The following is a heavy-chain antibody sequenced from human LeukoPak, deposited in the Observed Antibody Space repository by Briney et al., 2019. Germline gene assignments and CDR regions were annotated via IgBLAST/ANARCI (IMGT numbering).Heavy chain of an antibody. D-gene: IGHD4-17*01. Sequence: PGGPWRFSGAASGFTFISNGMSWVGQAPGKGLNWVSIIRGSGGSTYYADSVKGRFTIYRDNSKNTLYLQMKSMRVEDTAVYYCAKDRTRDGDYGTRFDYWGQGTLVTVSS. J-gene: IGHJ4*02. CDR1: GFTFISNG. CDR2: IRGSGGST. CDR3: AKDRTRDGDYGTRFDY. V-gene: IGHV3-23*01.